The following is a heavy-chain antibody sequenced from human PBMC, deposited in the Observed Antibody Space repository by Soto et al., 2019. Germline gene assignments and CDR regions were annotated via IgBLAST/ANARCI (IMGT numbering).Heavy chain of an antibody. CDR3: ARDGNFAFRGYSFGFDF. D-gene: IGHD5-18*01. CDR1: GYRFTNFY. J-gene: IGHJ4*02. CDR2: MNLDTGGT. Sequence: QVQLVQSGAEVKKPGASVRVSCKASGYRFTNFYIHWVRQAPGQGLEWMGRMNLDTGGTTYAQKFQGRVTMTRETSINTAYMEVTNLESDDTAIYYCARDGNFAFRGYSFGFDFWGQGTLVTVSS. V-gene: IGHV1-2*06.